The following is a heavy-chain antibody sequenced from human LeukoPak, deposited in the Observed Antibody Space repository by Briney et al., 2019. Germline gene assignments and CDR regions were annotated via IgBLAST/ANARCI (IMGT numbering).Heavy chain of an antibody. J-gene: IGHJ4*02. V-gene: IGHV1-46*01. CDR1: GYTFTSYY. CDR2: INPSGDST. CDR3: ARRAPGELRIFDY. D-gene: IGHD1-26*01. Sequence: ASVKVSCKASGYTFTSYYMHWVRQAPGQGLEWMGIINPSGDSTTYAQKFQGRVTMTRDTSTSTVYVELSSLRSEDTAVYYCARRAPGELRIFDYWGQGTLVTVSS.